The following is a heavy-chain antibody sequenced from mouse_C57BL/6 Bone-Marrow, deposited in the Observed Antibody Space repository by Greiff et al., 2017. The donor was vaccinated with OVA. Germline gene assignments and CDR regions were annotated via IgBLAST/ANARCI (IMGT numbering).Heavy chain of an antibody. J-gene: IGHJ2*01. D-gene: IGHD1-1*01. Sequence: EVQVVESGGGLVQPGGSLSLSCAASGFTFTDYYMSWVRQPPGKALEWLGFIRNKANGYTTEYSASVKGRFTSSRDNSQSILYLQMNALRAEDSATYYCARSPAYGSSYDDWGQGTTLTVSS. CDR2: IRNKANGYTT. CDR1: GFTFTDYY. CDR3: ARSPAYGSSYDD. V-gene: IGHV7-3*01.